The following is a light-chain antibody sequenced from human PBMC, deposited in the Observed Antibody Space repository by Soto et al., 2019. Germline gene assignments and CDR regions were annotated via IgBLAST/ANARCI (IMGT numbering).Light chain of an antibody. CDR2: DDA. V-gene: IGLV3-21*02. J-gene: IGLJ1*01. CDR3: QVWDRSSDQSNA. Sequence: SYELTQPRSVSVAPGQTARITCGGNNIGSKSVHWYQKRPGQAPVLVVYDDADRPSGIPERFSGSNSGNTATLTISRVEAGDEADYYCQVWDRSSDQSNAFGNGTKVTAL. CDR1: NIGSKS.